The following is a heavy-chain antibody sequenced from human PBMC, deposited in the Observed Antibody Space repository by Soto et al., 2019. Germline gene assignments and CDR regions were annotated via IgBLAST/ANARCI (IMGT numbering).Heavy chain of an antibody. V-gene: IGHV1-69*01. CDR1: GGTFSSYA. D-gene: IGHD5-12*01. Sequence: QVQLVQSGAEVKKPGSSVKVSCKASGGTFSSYAISWVRQAPGQGREWMGGIIPIFGTASYAQKFQGRVTITADESTSTAYMELRSLRSEDTAVYYCAREGHKGTDSGYDDYWGQGTLVTVSS. CDR2: IIPIFGTA. CDR3: AREGHKGTDSGYDDY. J-gene: IGHJ4*02.